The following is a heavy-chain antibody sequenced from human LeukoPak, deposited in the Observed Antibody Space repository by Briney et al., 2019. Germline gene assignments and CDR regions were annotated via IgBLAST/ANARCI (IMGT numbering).Heavy chain of an antibody. Sequence: ASVKVSCKASGGTFSSYAISWVRQAPGQGLEWLGGIIPIFGTANYAQKFQGRVTITTDESTSTAYMELSSLRSEDTAVYYCARDPKNYGSGAFDPWGQGTLVTVSS. CDR1: GGTFSSYA. D-gene: IGHD3-10*01. CDR2: IIPIFGTA. V-gene: IGHV1-69*05. J-gene: IGHJ5*02. CDR3: ARDPKNYGSGAFDP.